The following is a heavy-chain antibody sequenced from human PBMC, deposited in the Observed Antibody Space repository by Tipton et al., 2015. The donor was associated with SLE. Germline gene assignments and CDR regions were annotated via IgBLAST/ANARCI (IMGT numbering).Heavy chain of an antibody. Sequence: TLSLTCAVSGYSISSGYYWGWIRQPPGKGLEWIGSIYHSGSTYYNPSLKSRVTISVDTSKNQFSLKLSSVTAADTAVFDCAGDYELQLVGHFDYWGQGTLVTVSS. CDR1: GYSISSGYY. CDR2: IYHSGST. CDR3: AGDYELQLVGHFDY. J-gene: IGHJ4*02. V-gene: IGHV4-38-2*02. D-gene: IGHD6-13*01.